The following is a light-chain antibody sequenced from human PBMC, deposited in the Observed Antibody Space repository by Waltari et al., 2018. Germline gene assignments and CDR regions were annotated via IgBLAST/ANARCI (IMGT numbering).Light chain of an antibody. Sequence: TCLASQGSSRYLTWYQQTPGYAPQLMIYAASTSPSGVPSRFSGSGSGTDFTLPTRCLQSEDFATYYCEQYYSYPLPFGGGTKVEIK. CDR1: QGSSRY. CDR3: EQYYSYPLP. CDR2: AAS. J-gene: IGKJ4*01. V-gene: IGKV1-8*01.